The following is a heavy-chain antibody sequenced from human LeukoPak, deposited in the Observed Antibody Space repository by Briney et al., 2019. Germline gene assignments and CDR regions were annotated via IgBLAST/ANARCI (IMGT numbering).Heavy chain of an antibody. J-gene: IGHJ6*03. D-gene: IGHD3-10*02. Sequence: PGGSLRLSCAASGFTFSNYWMHWVRQAPGKGLVWVSRINSDGINTSYADTVKGRFTISRDNSKNMLYLQMNSLRAEDTAVYYCARSLRVRGVPDYMDVWGKGTTVIISS. V-gene: IGHV3-74*01. CDR2: INSDGINT. CDR3: ARSLRVRGVPDYMDV. CDR1: GFTFSNYW.